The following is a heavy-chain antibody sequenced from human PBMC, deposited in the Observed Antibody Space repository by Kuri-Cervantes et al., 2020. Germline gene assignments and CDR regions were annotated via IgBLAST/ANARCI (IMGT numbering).Heavy chain of an antibody. CDR1: GFNFSAFY. J-gene: IGHJ6*03. D-gene: IGHD4-17*01. Sequence: GGSLRLSCEVSGFNFSAFYMTWLRQTPGKGLEWLSFISPSGENIYYADSVKGRFTISRDNSRNTLYLQMNSLRAEDTAVYYCARVKSHGDYYYYYYMDVWGKGTTVTVSS. CDR3: ARVKSHGDYYYYYYMDV. V-gene: IGHV3-11*04. CDR2: ISPSGENI.